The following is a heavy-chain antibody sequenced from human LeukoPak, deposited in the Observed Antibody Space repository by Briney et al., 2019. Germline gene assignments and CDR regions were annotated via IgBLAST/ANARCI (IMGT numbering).Heavy chain of an antibody. D-gene: IGHD5-24*01. Sequence: SETLSLTCTVSGYSISSGYYWGWIRQPPGKGLEWLGSIYHSGSTYYNPSLKSRVTISVDTSKNQFSLKLSSVTAADTAVYYCARGGDGYDFDYWGQGTLVTVSS. CDR1: GYSISSGYY. J-gene: IGHJ4*02. V-gene: IGHV4-38-2*02. CDR3: ARGGDGYDFDY. CDR2: IYHSGST.